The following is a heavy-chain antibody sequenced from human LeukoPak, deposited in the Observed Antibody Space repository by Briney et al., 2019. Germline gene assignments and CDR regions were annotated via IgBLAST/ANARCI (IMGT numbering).Heavy chain of an antibody. CDR3: ASGPALGTTHPYFDY. J-gene: IGHJ4*02. CDR1: GYTFTGYY. CDR2: INPNNGGT. D-gene: IGHD2-15*01. Sequence: ASLKVSCKASGYTFTGYYMHSLRQTPRQGLERMGWINPNNGGTNYAQRFQGRVTMTRDTSISTAYMELSRLRFDDTAVYYCASGPALGTTHPYFDYWGQGTLVTVSS. V-gene: IGHV1-2*02.